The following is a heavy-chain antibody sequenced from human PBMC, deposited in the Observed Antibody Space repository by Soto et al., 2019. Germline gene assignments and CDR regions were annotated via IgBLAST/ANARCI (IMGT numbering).Heavy chain of an antibody. Sequence: SETLSLTCAVSGGSISSGGYSWSWIRQPPGKGLEWIGYIHHSGNTYYNPSLKSRVTISVDTSKNQFSLRLISVTAADTAKYFCAREGNLGRWLQPLDFWGQGTLVTVSS. D-gene: IGHD5-12*01. J-gene: IGHJ4*02. V-gene: IGHV4-30-2*01. CDR3: AREGNLGRWLQPLDF. CDR2: IHHSGNT. CDR1: GGSISSGGYS.